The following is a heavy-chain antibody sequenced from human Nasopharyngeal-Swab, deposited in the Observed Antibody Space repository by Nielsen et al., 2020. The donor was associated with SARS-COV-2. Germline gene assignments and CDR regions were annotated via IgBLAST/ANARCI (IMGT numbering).Heavy chain of an antibody. D-gene: IGHD1-20*01. V-gene: IGHV3-48*02. Sequence: ETLSLTCTVSGDSISSSSYHWGWVRQAPGKGLEWVSSISSSSSTIYYADSVKGRFTISRDNAKNSLYLQMNSLRDEDTAVYYCARGITGTRRPDAFDIWGQGTMVTVSS. CDR3: ARGITGTRRPDAFDI. J-gene: IGHJ3*02. CDR1: GDSISSSSYH. CDR2: ISSSSSTI.